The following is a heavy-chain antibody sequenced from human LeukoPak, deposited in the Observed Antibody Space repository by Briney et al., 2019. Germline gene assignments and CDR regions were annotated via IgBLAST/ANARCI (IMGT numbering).Heavy chain of an antibody. D-gene: IGHD3-22*01. CDR2: IYSGGST. CDR3: AKRGVVIRVILVGFHKEAYYFDS. Sequence: GGSLRLSCAASGFTVSSNYMSWVRQAPGKGLEWVSVIYSGGSTYYADSVKGRFTISRDNSKNTLYLQMNSLRAEDTAVYFCAKRGVVIRVILVGFHKEAYYFDSWGQGALVTVSS. V-gene: IGHV3-53*01. J-gene: IGHJ4*02. CDR1: GFTVSSNY.